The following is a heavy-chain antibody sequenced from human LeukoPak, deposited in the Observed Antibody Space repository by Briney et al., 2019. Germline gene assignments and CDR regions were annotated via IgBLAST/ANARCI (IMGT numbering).Heavy chain of an antibody. J-gene: IGHJ4*02. Sequence: GRSLRLSCAASGFTFNRYGMHWVRQAPGKGLEWVAVISFDGKVSYYADSVKGRFTISRDNSKNTLDLQMNSLRPEDTAMYYCARDLTIAAANYYFDNWGQGTLVTVSS. CDR1: GFTFNRYG. CDR3: ARDLTIAAANYYFDN. D-gene: IGHD6-25*01. CDR2: ISFDGKVS. V-gene: IGHV3-30*03.